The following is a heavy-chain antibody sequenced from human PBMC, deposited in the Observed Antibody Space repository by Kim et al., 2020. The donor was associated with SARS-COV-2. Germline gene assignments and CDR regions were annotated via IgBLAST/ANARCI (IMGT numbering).Heavy chain of an antibody. D-gene: IGHD1-26*01. CDR3: AKASSRGAYLTYFDY. CDR2: ISGSGAPT. V-gene: IGHV3-23*01. J-gene: IGHJ4*01. CDR1: GFTFNNYA. Sequence: GGSLRLSCAASGFTFNNYAMSWVRQAPGKGLEWVSTISGSGAPTYYADSVKGRFTISRDDSKNTLHLQMNSLRAKDTAVYYCAKASSRGAYLTYFDYWG.